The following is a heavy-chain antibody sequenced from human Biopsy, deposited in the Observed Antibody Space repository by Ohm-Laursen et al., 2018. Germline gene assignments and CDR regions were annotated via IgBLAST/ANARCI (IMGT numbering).Heavy chain of an antibody. CDR1: GYTFTGQY. V-gene: IGHV1-2*02. CDR3: AKGQDLRGGAEYFQH. Sequence: AVKVSCKASGYTFTGQYLHWVRQVPGQGLEWMGWINPHSGTTKFAQDFQGRVTMTRDTSITTAYMELRRLRSDDTAVYYCAKGQDLRGGAEYFQHWGQGALVTVSS. D-gene: IGHD2-15*01. CDR2: INPHSGTT. J-gene: IGHJ1*01.